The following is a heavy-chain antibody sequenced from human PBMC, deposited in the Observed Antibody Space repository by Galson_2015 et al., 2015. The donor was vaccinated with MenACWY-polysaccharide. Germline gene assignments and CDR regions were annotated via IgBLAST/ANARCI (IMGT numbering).Heavy chain of an antibody. CDR2: ISSNGGTT. CDR1: GFTFSSYA. V-gene: IGHV3-64D*08. CDR3: ARLSSWYFLNY. J-gene: IGHJ4*02. D-gene: IGHD6-13*01. Sequence: SLRLSCAASGFTFSSYAMQWVRQAPGKGLEYVSAISSNGGTTYYADSVKGRFTISRYNSKNSLYLQMSSLRVEDTAVYYCARLSSWYFLNYWGQGTLVTVSS.